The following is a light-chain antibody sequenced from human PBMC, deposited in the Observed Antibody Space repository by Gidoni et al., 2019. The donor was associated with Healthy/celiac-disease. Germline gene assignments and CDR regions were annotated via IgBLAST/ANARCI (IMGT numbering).Light chain of an antibody. J-gene: IGKJ2*01. Sequence: DIQMTQSPSSLSSSVGDRVTITCRASQSISSYLNWYQQKPGKAPKLLIYAASSLQGGVPSRFRGSASATDFTLTIRSLQPDDFATYYCQQSYSTPQTFGQGTKLEIK. V-gene: IGKV1-39*01. CDR3: QQSYSTPQT. CDR2: AAS. CDR1: QSISSY.